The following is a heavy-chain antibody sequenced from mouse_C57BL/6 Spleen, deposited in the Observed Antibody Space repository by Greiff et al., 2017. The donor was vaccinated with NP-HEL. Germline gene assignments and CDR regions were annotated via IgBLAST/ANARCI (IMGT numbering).Heavy chain of an antibody. Sequence: QVQLQQSGAELVKPGASVKISCKASGYAFSSYWMNWVNQRPGQGLEWIGQIYPGDGATNYNGKFKGKATLTADKSSSTAYMQLSSLTSEDTAVYFCARRGVYYGNPDYFDYWGQGTTLTVSS. CDR3: ARRGVYYGNPDYFDY. D-gene: IGHD2-1*01. CDR1: GYAFSSYW. CDR2: IYPGDGAT. V-gene: IGHV1-80*01. J-gene: IGHJ2*01.